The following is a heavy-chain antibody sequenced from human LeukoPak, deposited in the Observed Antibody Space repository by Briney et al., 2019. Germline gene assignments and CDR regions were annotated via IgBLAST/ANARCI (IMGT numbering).Heavy chain of an antibody. CDR1: GFTFSSYA. V-gene: IGHV3-23*01. Sequence: PGGSLRLSCAASGFTFSSYATNWVRQAPGKGLEWVSAISGSGVSTYYADSVKGRFTTSRDNSKNTLYLQMNSLRAEDTAVYYCAKGYSGFYYASFDFWGQGTLVTVSS. CDR2: ISGSGVST. D-gene: IGHD1-26*01. J-gene: IGHJ4*02. CDR3: AKGYSGFYYASFDF.